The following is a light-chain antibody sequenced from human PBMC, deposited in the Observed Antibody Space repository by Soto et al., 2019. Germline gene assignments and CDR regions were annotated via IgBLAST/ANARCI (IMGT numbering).Light chain of an antibody. J-gene: IGKJ5*01. V-gene: IGKV1-33*01. CDR2: DAS. CDR1: QDISNY. Sequence: DIQMTQSPSSLSASVGDRVTITCQASQDISNYLNWYQQKPGKAPKLLIYDASNLETGFPLRFSGSGSGTDFTCTISSLQPEDIATYYCQQYDNLPITFGQGTRLEIK. CDR3: QQYDNLPIT.